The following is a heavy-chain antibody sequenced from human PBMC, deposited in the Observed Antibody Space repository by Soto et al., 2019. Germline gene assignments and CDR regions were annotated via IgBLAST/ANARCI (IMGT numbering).Heavy chain of an antibody. CDR1: GGTCSSYA. CDR2: IIPICGTA. V-gene: IGHV1-69*01. J-gene: IGHJ6*02. D-gene: IGHD3-22*01. Sequence: QVQLVQSGAEVKKPGSSVKVSCKASGGTCSSYAISWVRQAPGQGLEWMGGIIPICGTANYSQKFQGSVTITADESTRSAYMELRNLRSEDTAVYYCARGYYDSSGSFLYYYYYGMDVWGQGPTVTVSS. CDR3: ARGYYDSSGSFLYYYYYGMDV.